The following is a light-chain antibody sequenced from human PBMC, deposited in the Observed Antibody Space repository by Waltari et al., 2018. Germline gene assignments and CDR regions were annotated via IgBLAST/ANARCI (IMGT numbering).Light chain of an antibody. CDR2: GNT. V-gene: IGLV1-40*01. J-gene: IGLJ3*02. CDR3: QSYDSSLSGWV. Sequence: QSVLTQPPSVSGAPGQRVTISCTGISSNIGAGSDVHWYLQLPGTAPKLLIYGNTNRPSGVPDRFSGSKSGTSASLAITGLQADDEADYYCQSYDSSLSGWVFGGGTKLTVL. CDR1: SSNIGAGSD.